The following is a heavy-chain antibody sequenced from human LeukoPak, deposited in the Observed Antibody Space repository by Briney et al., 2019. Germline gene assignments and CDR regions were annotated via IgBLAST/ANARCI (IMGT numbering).Heavy chain of an antibody. J-gene: IGHJ4*02. CDR1: GYTFTSYG. Sequence: ASVKVSCKASGYTFTSYGISWVRQAPGQGLEWMGWISTYNGDTNYAQKLQGRVTMTTDTSTNTAYMELWSLRSDDTAVYYCAREGLGELTLDYWGQGTLVTVSS. V-gene: IGHV1-18*01. CDR2: ISTYNGDT. D-gene: IGHD3-16*01. CDR3: AREGLGELTLDY.